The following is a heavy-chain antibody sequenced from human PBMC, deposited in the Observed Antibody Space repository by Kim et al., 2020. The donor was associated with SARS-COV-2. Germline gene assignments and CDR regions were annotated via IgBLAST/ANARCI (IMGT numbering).Heavy chain of an antibody. Sequence: KYSQKFQGKVTITRDPDASTAYMELSSLRSEDTAVYYCARIYGSGSKGDYWGQGTLVTVSS. D-gene: IGHD3-10*01. V-gene: IGHV1-3*01. J-gene: IGHJ4*02. CDR3: ARIYGSGSKGDY.